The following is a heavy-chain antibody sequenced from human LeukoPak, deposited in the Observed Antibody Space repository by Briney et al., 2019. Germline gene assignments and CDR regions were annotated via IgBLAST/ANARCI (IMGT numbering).Heavy chain of an antibody. Sequence: PGGSLRLSCAASGFTFSSYSMNWVRQAPGKGLEWVSYISSSGSTIYYADSVKGRFTISRDNAKNSLYLQMHSLRAEDTAVYYCARVVWGQLTYYFDYWGQGTLVTVSS. CDR2: ISSSGSTI. V-gene: IGHV3-48*04. CDR1: GFTFSSYS. J-gene: IGHJ4*02. CDR3: ARVVWGQLTYYFDY. D-gene: IGHD3-16*01.